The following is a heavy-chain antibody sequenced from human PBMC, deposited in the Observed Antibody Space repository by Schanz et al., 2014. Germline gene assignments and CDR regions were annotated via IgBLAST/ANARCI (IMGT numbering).Heavy chain of an antibody. CDR1: GFTFHTYD. D-gene: IGHD3-22*01. J-gene: IGHJ6*03. V-gene: IGHV3-30-3*01. CDR3: ARENSSGYYPAVTYYIDV. Sequence: VHLEESGGGVVQPGRSLRLSCAASGFTFHTYDMHWVRQAPGKGLEWVAQISHDGHRDFYADSVKGRFTVSRDNNWKTLSLQMNSLRSDETAIYHCARENSSGYYPAVTYYIDVWGKGTTVTVSS. CDR2: ISHDGHRD.